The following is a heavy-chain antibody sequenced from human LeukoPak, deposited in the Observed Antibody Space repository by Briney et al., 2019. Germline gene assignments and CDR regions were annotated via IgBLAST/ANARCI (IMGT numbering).Heavy chain of an antibody. CDR2: ISKTGKT. V-gene: IGHV4-31*03. D-gene: IGHD3-22*01. CDR3: TRERDYYDNSGYYYSYFDS. CDR1: GGSISSGSYY. Sequence: SETLSLTCTVSGGSISSGSYYWTWIRQDPGKGLEWIGYISKTGKTFSNLSLKSRVTISVDTSKNQFSLKLTSVTAADTAVYFCTRERDYYDNSGYYYSYFDSWGQGTLVTASS. J-gene: IGHJ4*02.